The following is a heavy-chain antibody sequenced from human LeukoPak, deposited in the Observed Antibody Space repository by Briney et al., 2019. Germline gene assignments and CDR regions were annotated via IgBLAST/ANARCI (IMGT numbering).Heavy chain of an antibody. CDR1: GFTFSNYW. V-gene: IGHV3-7*03. CDR2: IKQDGSEK. J-gene: IGHJ4*02. CDR3: ARRFFDY. Sequence: GGSLRLSCAASGFTFSNYWMSWVRQAPGKGLEWVANIKQDGSEKYYVDSVKGRFTISRDNAKNSLYLQMNSLRVEDTAMYYCARRFFDYWGQGTLVTVSS.